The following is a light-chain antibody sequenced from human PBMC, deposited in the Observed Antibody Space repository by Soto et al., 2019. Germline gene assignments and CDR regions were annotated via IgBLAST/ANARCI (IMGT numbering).Light chain of an antibody. CDR2: DAS. J-gene: IGKJ2*03. CDR1: QTISSY. Sequence: EIVLTQSPGTLSLSPGERATLSCRASQTISSYLAWYQHKPGQAPRLLIYDASSRATGIPDRFSGSGSGTDFTLTISRLEPEDFTVYYCQQYLSSPPYGFVQVNKLEI. CDR3: QQYLSSPPYG. V-gene: IGKV3-20*01.